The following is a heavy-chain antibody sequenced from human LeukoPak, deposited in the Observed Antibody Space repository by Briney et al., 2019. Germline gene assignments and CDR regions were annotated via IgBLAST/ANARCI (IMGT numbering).Heavy chain of an antibody. CDR2: ISAYNGNT. Sequence: ASVKVSCKASGYTFTGDGISWVRQAPGQGLEWMGWISAYNGNTNYAQKLQGRVTMTTDTSTSTAYMELRSLRSDDTAVYYCARVIAARPDWCDPWGQGTLVTVSS. J-gene: IGHJ5*02. CDR1: GYTFTGDG. V-gene: IGHV1-18*01. CDR3: ARVIAARPDWCDP. D-gene: IGHD6-6*01.